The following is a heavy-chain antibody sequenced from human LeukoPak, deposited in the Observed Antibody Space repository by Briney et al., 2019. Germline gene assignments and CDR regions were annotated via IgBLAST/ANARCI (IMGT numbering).Heavy chain of an antibody. V-gene: IGHV3-73*01. Sequence: GGSLRLSCAASGFTFSASAVHWVRQASGKGLEWIGRIRSKANNYATAYTDPLKGRFTVSRDDSKNTAYLQMNSLKTEDSAVYYCAKAPSGWYPPAEYFQHWGQGTLVTVSS. D-gene: IGHD6-19*01. CDR1: GFTFSASA. CDR2: IRSKANNYAT. J-gene: IGHJ1*01. CDR3: AKAPSGWYPPAEYFQH.